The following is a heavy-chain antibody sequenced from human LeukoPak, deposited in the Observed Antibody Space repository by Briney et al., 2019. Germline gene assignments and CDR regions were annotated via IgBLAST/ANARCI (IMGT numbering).Heavy chain of an antibody. CDR3: ARYSSGWYYFDY. J-gene: IGHJ4*02. CDR2: ISSSSSYI. V-gene: IGHV3-21*01. CDR1: GFTFSSYS. Sequence: GGSLRLSCAASGFTFSSYSMNWVRQAPGKGLEWVSSISSSSSYIYYADSVKGRFTISRDNAKNSLYLQMKSLRAEDTAVYYCARYSSGWYYFDYWGQGTLVTVSS. D-gene: IGHD6-19*01.